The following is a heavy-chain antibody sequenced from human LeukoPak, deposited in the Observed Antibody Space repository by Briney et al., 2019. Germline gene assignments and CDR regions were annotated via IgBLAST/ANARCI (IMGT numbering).Heavy chain of an antibody. D-gene: IGHD4-17*01. CDR3: ACGTGYGGKTMTV. V-gene: IGHV3-64*01. CDR2: ISSNGGST. Sequence: QSGGSLRLFCAASGFTFSSYAMHWVRQAPGKGLEYVSAISSNGGSTYYANSVKGRFTISRDNSKNTLYLQMGSLRAEDMAVYYCACGTGYGGKTMTVWGQGTLVTVSS. J-gene: IGHJ4*02. CDR1: GFTFSSYA.